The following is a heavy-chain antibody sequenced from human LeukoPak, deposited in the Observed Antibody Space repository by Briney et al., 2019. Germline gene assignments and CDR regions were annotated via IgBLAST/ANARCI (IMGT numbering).Heavy chain of an antibody. D-gene: IGHD3-3*01. CDR1: GGSFSGYY. CDR2: INHSGSS. Sequence: ASETLSLTCAVCGGSFSGYYWSWIRQPPGKGLEWIGEINHSGSSNYNPSLKSRVTISVDTSKNQFSLKLSSVTAADTAVYYCARGPDFWSGYYGSWGQGTLVTVSS. J-gene: IGHJ5*02. CDR3: ARGPDFWSGYYGS. V-gene: IGHV4-34*01.